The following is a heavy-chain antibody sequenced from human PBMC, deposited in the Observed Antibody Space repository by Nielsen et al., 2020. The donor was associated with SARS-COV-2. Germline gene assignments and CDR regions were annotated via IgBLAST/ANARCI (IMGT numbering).Heavy chain of an antibody. J-gene: IGHJ4*02. CDR3: ARHLRGYIDY. CDR2: INAGNGNI. Sequence: ASVKVSCKASGYAFTSYAMHWVRQAPGQRLEWMGWINAGNGNIRYSQNFQGRVTITRDTSASTAYVELSSLRSEDTAVYYCARHLRGYIDYWGQGTLVTVSS. CDR1: GYAFTSYA. V-gene: IGHV1-3*01.